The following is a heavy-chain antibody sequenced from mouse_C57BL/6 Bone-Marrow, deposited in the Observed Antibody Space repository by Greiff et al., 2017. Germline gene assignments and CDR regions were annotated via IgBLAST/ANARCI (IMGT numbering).Heavy chain of an antibody. V-gene: IGHV1-81*01. J-gene: IGHJ4*01. D-gene: IGHD2-4*01. CDR3: ARGGRYDYSYAMDY. CDR1: GYTFTSYG. Sequence: QVQLQQSGAELARPGASVKLSCKASGYTFTSYGISWVKQRTGQGLEWIGEISPRSGNTYYNEKFKGKVTLTAEKSSSTAYMELRSLTSEDSAVYFCARGGRYDYSYAMDYWGQGTSVTVSS. CDR2: ISPRSGNT.